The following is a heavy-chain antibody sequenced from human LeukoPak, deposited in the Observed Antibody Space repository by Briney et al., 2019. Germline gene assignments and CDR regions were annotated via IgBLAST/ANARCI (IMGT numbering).Heavy chain of an antibody. V-gene: IGHV4-59*08. J-gene: IGHJ5*02. CDR2: IYYSGST. Sequence: SETLSLTCAVSGGSISSYYWSWIRQPPGKGLGWGGYIYYSGSTNYNPSLKSRVTISVDTSKNQFSLKLSSVTAADTAVYYCARHYGSGSYLRPPFDPWGQGTLVTVSS. CDR1: GGSISSYY. CDR3: ARHYGSGSYLRPPFDP. D-gene: IGHD3-10*01.